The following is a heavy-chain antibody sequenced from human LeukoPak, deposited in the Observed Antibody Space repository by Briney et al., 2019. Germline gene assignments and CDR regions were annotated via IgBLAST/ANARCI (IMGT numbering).Heavy chain of an antibody. CDR3: ASTISGSYYSGDY. V-gene: IGHV4-34*01. CDR1: GGSFSGYY. D-gene: IGHD1-26*01. J-gene: IGHJ4*02. CDR2: INHSGST. Sequence: KPSETLSLTCAVYGGSFSGYYWSWIRQPPGKGLEWIGEINHSGSTNYNPSLKSRVTISVDTSKNQFSLKLSSVTAADTAVYYCASTISGSYYSGDYWGQGTLVTVSS.